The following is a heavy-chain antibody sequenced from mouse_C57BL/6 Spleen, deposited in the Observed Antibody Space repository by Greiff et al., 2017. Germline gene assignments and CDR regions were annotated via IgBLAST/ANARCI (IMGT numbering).Heavy chain of an antibody. CDR2: ISDGGSYT. J-gene: IGHJ4*01. CDR3: ARDRDGYYGAMDY. V-gene: IGHV5-4*01. CDR1: GFTFSSYA. D-gene: IGHD2-3*01. Sequence: EVKVVESGGGLVKPGGSLKLSCAASGFTFSSYAMSWVRQTPEKRLEWVATISDGGSYTYYPDNVKGRFTISRDNAKNNLYLQMSHLKSEDTAMYYCARDRDGYYGAMDYWGQGTSVTVSS.